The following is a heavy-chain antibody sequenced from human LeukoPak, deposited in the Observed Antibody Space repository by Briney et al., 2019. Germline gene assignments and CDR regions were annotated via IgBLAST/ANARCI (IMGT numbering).Heavy chain of an antibody. CDR3: AKTRSRTYYGDSFDV. J-gene: IGHJ3*01. CDR2: IYYSGRI. CDR1: GDSISRSDW. D-gene: IGHD1-26*01. Sequence: SETLSLTCAVSGDSISRSDWWAWIRQPPGKGLEWLGNIYYSGRIYHNPSLQTRVIMSVDSSKNQFSLRLTSVTAVDTAVYYCAKTRSRTYYGDSFDVWGQGILVTVSS. V-gene: IGHV4-28*05.